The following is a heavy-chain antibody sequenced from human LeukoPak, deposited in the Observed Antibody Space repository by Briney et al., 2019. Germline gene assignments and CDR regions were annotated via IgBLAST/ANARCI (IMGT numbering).Heavy chain of an antibody. J-gene: IGHJ6*02. CDR3: ARGYDFWSGYSPYYYSGMDV. CDR2: IYYSGST. Sequence: SETLSLTCTVSGGSISSGGYYWSWIRQHPGKGLEWIGYIYYSGSTYYNPSLKSRVTISVDTSKNQFSLKLSSVTAAGTAVYYCARGYDFWSGYSPYYYSGMDVWGQGTTVTVSS. D-gene: IGHD3-3*01. V-gene: IGHV4-31*03. CDR1: GGSISSGGYY.